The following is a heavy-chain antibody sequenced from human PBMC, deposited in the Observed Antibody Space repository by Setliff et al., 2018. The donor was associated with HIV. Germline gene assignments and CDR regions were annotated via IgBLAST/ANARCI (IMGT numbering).Heavy chain of an antibody. D-gene: IGHD6-19*01. V-gene: IGHV1-2*02. CDR2: INPNSGGT. CDR3: ARDLVAVANTFYYYYMDV. J-gene: IGHJ6*03. CDR1: GYTFTGYY. Sequence: ASVKVSCKASGYTFTGYYMHWVRQAPGQGLEWMGWINPNSGGTNYAQNFQGRVTMTRDTSISTAYMELSRLRSDDTAVYCCARDLVAVANTFYYYYMDVWGKGTTVTVS.